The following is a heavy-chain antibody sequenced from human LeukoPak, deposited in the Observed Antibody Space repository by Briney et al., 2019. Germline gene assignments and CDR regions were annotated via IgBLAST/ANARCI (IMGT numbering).Heavy chain of an antibody. D-gene: IGHD6-6*01. CDR1: RFTFSTYG. Sequence: PGGSLRLSCAASRFTFSTYGMNWVRQTPGKGLEWVSAISGSGNRAYHADSVKGRFTISRDNSKNMLYLQMNSLRAEDTALYYCARDRPGQLVPSGLHDYWGQGTLVTVSS. CDR2: ISGSGNRA. J-gene: IGHJ4*02. CDR3: ARDRPGQLVPSGLHDY. V-gene: IGHV3-23*01.